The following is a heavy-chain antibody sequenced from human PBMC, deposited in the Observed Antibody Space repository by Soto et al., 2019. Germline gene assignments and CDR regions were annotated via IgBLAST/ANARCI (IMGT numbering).Heavy chain of an antibody. Sequence: QVQLQQWGAGLLKPSETLSLTCAVYGGSFSGYYWSWIRQPPGKGLEWIGEINHSGSTNYNPSLTSRVTISVDKSKNQFSLKLSSVTAADTAVYYCARDEVGGYDLRWFDPWGQGTLVTVSS. CDR1: GGSFSGYY. D-gene: IGHD5-12*01. V-gene: IGHV4-34*01. CDR2: INHSGST. CDR3: ARDEVGGYDLRWFDP. J-gene: IGHJ5*02.